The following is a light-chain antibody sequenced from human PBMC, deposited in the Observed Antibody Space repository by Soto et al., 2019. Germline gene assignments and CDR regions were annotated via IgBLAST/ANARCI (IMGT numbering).Light chain of an antibody. CDR2: DAS. CDR3: QQYRKWAIS. Sequence: CRIIQSVSSNLAWHQQKPGQAPRILMYDASTRATGISARFSCSGYGTEFNLALRCLQSEYFAVYFCQQYRKWAISFGGGTRLEIK. V-gene: IGKV3-15*01. J-gene: IGKJ5*01. CDR1: QSVSSN.